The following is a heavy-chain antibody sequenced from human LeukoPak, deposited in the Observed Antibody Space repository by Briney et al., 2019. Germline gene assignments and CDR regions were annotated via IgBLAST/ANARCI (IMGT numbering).Heavy chain of an antibody. J-gene: IGHJ4*02. CDR1: GYTFTSYG. Sequence: GASVKVSCKASGYTFTSYGICWVRQAPGQGLEWMGWISAYNGNTNYAQKLQGRVTMTTDTSTSTAYMELRSLRSDDTAVYYCARDTRRYYDFWGRRELDYWGQGTLVTVSS. D-gene: IGHD3-3*01. CDR2: ISAYNGNT. CDR3: ARDTRRYYDFWGRRELDY. V-gene: IGHV1-18*01.